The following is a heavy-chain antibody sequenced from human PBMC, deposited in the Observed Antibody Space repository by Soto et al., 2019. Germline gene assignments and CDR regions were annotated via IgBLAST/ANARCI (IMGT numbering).Heavy chain of an antibody. CDR2: IFGGGRT. D-gene: IGHD3-3*01. V-gene: IGHV3-66*01. J-gene: IGHJ4*02. Sequence: EVQLVESGGGLVQPGGSLRLSCAASGFTVSNSYMTWFRQAPGKGLEWVSAIFGGGRTYYADSVKGRFTISRDNSKNTLYLQMSSLRAEDTAVYYCARDTLGGAYDFCHGGQGTLVTVSS. CDR1: GFTVSNSY. CDR3: ARDTLGGAYDFCH.